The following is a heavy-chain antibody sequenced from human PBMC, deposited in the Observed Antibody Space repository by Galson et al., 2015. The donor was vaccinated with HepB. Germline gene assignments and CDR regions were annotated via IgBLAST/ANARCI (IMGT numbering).Heavy chain of an antibody. V-gene: IGHV2-70*01. CDR1: GFSLTTSGMC. J-gene: IGHJ4*02. CDR3: ARIYLWGGLGGGFDY. CDR2: IDSDDDK. D-gene: IGHD3/OR15-3a*01. Sequence: PALVKPTQTLTLTCTFSGFSLTTSGMCVSWIRQPPGKALEWLALIDSDDDKYYNTSLRTRLTISKDTSKNQVFLTMTNMDPEDTATYYCARIYLWGGLGGGFDYWGQGTQVTVST.